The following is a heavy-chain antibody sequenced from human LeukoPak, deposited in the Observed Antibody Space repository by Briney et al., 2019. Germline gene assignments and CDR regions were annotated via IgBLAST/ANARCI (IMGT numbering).Heavy chain of an antibody. CDR3: ARDPRPYSSWSYYFDY. Sequence: GGSLRLSCAASGFTITSNYMSWVRHAPGKGLEWVSITYIDGTTYYADSVKGRFTISRDSSKNTLYLQMNSLRAEDTAVYYCARDPRPYSSWSYYFDYWGQGTLVTVSS. D-gene: IGHD6-13*01. J-gene: IGHJ4*02. CDR2: TYIDGTT. CDR1: GFTITSNY. V-gene: IGHV3-66*01.